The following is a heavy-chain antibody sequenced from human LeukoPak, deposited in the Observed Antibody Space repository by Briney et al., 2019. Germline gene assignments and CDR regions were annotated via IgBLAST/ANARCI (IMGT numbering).Heavy chain of an antibody. D-gene: IGHD3-3*01. J-gene: IGHJ4*02. Sequence: SETLSLTCTVPGGSISSSSYYWGWIRQPPGKGLEWIGSIYYSGSTYYNPSLKSRDTISVDTSKNQFSLKLSSVTAADTAVYYCARHSRSGLAPDWGQGTLVTVSS. V-gene: IGHV4-39*01. CDR2: IYYSGST. CDR1: GGSISSSSYY. CDR3: ARHSRSGLAPD.